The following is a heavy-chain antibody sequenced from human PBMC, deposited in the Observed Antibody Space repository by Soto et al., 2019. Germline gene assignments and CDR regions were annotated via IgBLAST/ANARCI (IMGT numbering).Heavy chain of an antibody. CDR3: ARYPHEYWTSYGFDP. Sequence: ASVQVSCKASGYNFNIYGINWVRQAPGQRLELMGWISAYDGKTTYAEKFQGRVTMTTDASTSTAYMELGSLRSDDTAVYYCARYPHEYWTSYGFDPWGQGTLVTVAS. CDR2: ISAYDGKT. CDR1: GYNFNIYG. J-gene: IGHJ5*02. D-gene: IGHD3-16*01. V-gene: IGHV1-18*01.